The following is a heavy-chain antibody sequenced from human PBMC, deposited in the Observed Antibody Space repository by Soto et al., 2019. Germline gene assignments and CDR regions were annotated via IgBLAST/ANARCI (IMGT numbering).Heavy chain of an antibody. CDR3: ARDRYFYDSRGYYRTLDS. V-gene: IGHV4-59*11. CDR1: GDSFSNHY. D-gene: IGHD3-22*01. J-gene: IGHJ5*01. CDR2: IFHSGIT. Sequence: PSEALSLTCTISGDSFSNHYWTWIRQSPGKGLEWIGYIFHSGITDYNPSVKSRVTISIDKSRNLFSLNLTSVTAADTAVYYCARDRYFYDSRGYYRTLDSWGQGTLVMVSP.